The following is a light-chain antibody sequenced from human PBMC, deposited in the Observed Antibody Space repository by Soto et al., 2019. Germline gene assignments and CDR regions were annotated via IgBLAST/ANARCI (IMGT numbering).Light chain of an antibody. CDR2: AAS. J-gene: IGKJ1*01. CDR1: QGITNY. CDR3: QHYNNWPRT. Sequence: HLTQSPSSLSTSGVDRVTITCRASQGITNYLAWYQQKPGRAPKLLIYAASTLQSGVPSRFSGSGSGTEFTLTISSLQSEDFAVYYCQHYNNWPRTFGQGTKADNK. V-gene: IGKV1-27*01.